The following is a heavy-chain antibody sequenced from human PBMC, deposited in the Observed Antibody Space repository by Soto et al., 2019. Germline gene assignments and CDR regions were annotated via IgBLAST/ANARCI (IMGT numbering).Heavy chain of an antibody. V-gene: IGHV1-69*13. D-gene: IGHD5-18*01. J-gene: IGHJ6*02. CDR3: ARHTANYYYGMDV. CDR1: GGTFSSYA. CDR2: IIPIFGTA. Sequence: SVKVSCKASGGTFSSYAISWVRQAPGQGLEWMGGIIPIFGTANYAQKFQGRVTITADESTSTAYMELSSLRSEDTAVYCCARHTANYYYGMDVWGQGTTVTVSS.